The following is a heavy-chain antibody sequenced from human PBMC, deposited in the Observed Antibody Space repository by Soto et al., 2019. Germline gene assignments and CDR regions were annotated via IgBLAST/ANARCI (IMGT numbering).Heavy chain of an antibody. Sequence: EVQLLESGGGLVQPGGSLRLSCAASGFTFSSYAMSWVRQAPGKGLEWGSAISGSGGSTYYADSVKGRFTISRDNSKNTLYLQMNSLRAEDTAVYYCAKGGRYDYIWGSYRPGNSWGQGTLVTVSS. V-gene: IGHV3-23*01. CDR1: GFTFSSYA. D-gene: IGHD3-16*02. J-gene: IGHJ4*02. CDR2: ISGSGGST. CDR3: AKGGRYDYIWGSYRPGNS.